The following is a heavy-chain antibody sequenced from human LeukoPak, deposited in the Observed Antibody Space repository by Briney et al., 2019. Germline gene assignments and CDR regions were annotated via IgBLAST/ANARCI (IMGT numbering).Heavy chain of an antibody. V-gene: IGHV3-30*02. CDR2: IRYDGNNK. J-gene: IGHJ6*03. CDR3: ARAGEMRYMDV. CDR1: GFTFTSFG. Sequence: GGSLRLSCAASGFTFTSFGMHWVRQAPGKGLEGVAFIRYDGNNKDYADSVKGRFTISRDNSKNTLYLQMNSLRVDDTATYYCARAGEMRYMDVWGKGTAVAVS. D-gene: IGHD5-24*01.